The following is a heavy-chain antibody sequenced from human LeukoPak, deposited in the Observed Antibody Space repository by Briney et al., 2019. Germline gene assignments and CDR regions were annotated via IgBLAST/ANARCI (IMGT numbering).Heavy chain of an antibody. CDR3: AKDNPRVPAAGNYYYYGMDV. CDR2: IIPILGIA. V-gene: IGHV1-69*04. J-gene: IGHJ6*02. CDR1: GGTFSSYA. Sequence: EASVKVSCKASGGTFSSYAISWVRQAPGQGLEWMGRIIPILGIANYAQKFQGRVTITADKSTSTAYMELSSLRSEDTAVYYCAKDNPRVPAAGNYYYYGMDVWGQGTTVTVSS. D-gene: IGHD2-2*01.